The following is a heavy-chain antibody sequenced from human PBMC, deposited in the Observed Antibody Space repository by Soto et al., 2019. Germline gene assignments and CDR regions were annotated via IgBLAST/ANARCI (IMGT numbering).Heavy chain of an antibody. CDR3: ASGVDYGEFDY. V-gene: IGHV1-3*01. CDR1: GYTLTSHA. J-gene: IGHJ4*02. D-gene: IGHD4-17*01. Sequence: ASVKVSCKASGYTLTSHAIHWVRQAPGQRPEWMGWINAGNGNPKYSQKFQGRVTITRDTSASTAYMELSSLRSEDSAVYYCASGVDYGEFDYWGQGTLVTVSS. CDR2: INAGNGNP.